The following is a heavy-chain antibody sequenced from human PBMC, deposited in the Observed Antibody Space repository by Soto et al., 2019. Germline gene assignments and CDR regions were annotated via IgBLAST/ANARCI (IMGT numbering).Heavy chain of an antibody. V-gene: IGHV3-30*18. Sequence: QVQLVESGGGVVQPGRSLRLSCEASGFTFSSYAMHWVRQAPGKGLEWVAVISHDGTVNYYSESVKGRFTMSRDNSKDTRYLQIDSLRTEDTAAYFSAKEEYWASHFYYFRDLWGKGTPVPVSS. J-gene: IGHJ6*03. CDR3: AKEEYWASHFYYFRDL. CDR1: GFTFSSYA. D-gene: IGHD2-8*02. CDR2: ISHDGTVN.